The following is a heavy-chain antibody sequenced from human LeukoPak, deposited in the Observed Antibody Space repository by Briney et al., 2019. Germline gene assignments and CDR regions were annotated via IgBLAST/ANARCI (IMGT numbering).Heavy chain of an antibody. J-gene: IGHJ4*02. CDR2: ISAYNGNT. CDR1: GYTFTSYG. CDR3: ARSPKRYSSGWYSDY. D-gene: IGHD6-19*01. V-gene: IGHV1-18*04. Sequence: ASVKVSCKVSGYTFTSYGISWVRQAPGQGLEWMGWISAYNGNTNYAQKLQGRVTMTTDTSTSTAYMELRSLRSDDTAVYYCARSPKRYSSGWYSDYWGQGTLVTVSS.